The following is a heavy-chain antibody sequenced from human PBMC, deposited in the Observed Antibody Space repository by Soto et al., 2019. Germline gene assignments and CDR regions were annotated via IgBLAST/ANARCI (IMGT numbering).Heavy chain of an antibody. Sequence: PSETLSLTCSVSGGSIGSSSYYFGWIRQPPGKGLEWIGCLYYTGTTYYNSSLKSRLTISLDTSKNQFSLRLSSVTAADTAVYYCASTDAAAGSYRFDPWGQGTLVTVSS. J-gene: IGHJ5*02. CDR1: GGSIGSSSYY. V-gene: IGHV4-39*07. CDR3: ASTDAAAGSYRFDP. D-gene: IGHD6-13*01. CDR2: LYYTGTT.